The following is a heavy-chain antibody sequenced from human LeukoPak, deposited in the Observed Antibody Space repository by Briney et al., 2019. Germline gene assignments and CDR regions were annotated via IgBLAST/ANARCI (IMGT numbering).Heavy chain of an antibody. CDR2: IYHSGST. V-gene: IGHV4-59*12. CDR3: ARVGGSYYPPDY. Sequence: SETLSLTCTVSGDSIRSYYWNWIRQPPGKGLEWIGYIYHSGSTYYNPSLKSRVTISVDRSKNQFSLKLSSVTAADTAVYYCARVGGSYYPPDYWGQGTLVTVSS. CDR1: GDSIRSYY. J-gene: IGHJ4*02. D-gene: IGHD1-26*01.